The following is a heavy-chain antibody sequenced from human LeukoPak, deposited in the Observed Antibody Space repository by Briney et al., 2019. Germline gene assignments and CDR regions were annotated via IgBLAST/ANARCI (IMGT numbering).Heavy chain of an antibody. V-gene: IGHV3-53*01. D-gene: IGHD3-22*01. CDR1: GLTVSSNC. CDR3: ARRAGDYSHPYDY. Sequence: PGGSLTLSCAASGLTVSSNCMSWVRQAPGKGLEWVSLIYSGGSTYYTYSVKGRFTISRDNSKNTLYLQMNSLRAEDTAVYYCARRAGDYSHPYDYWGQGILVTVSS. CDR2: IYSGGST. J-gene: IGHJ4*02.